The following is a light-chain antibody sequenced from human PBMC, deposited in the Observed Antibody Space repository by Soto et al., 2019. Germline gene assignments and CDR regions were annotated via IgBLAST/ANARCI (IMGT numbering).Light chain of an antibody. CDR3: SSYTSSSTLYV. CDR1: SSDVGGYNY. CDR2: EVS. J-gene: IGLJ1*01. Sequence: QSALTQPASVSGSPGQSITISCTGTSSDVGGYNYVSWYQQYPGKAPKLMIYEVSNRPSGVSNRFSGSKSGNTASLTISGRQAEDEADYDCSSYTSSSTLYVFGTGTKLTVL. V-gene: IGLV2-14*01.